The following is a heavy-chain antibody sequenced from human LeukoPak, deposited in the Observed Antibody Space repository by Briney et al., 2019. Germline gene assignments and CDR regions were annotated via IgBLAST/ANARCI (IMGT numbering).Heavy chain of an antibody. CDR3: ARDDPPKWELPFDY. D-gene: IGHD1-26*01. CDR1: GGTFSSYA. V-gene: IGHV1-69*13. Sequence: GASVKVSCKASGGTFSSYAISWVRQAPGQGLEWMGGIIPIFGTANYAQKFQGRVTITADESTSTAYMELSSLRSDDTAVYYCARDDPPKWELPFDYWGQGTLVTVSS. CDR2: IIPIFGTA. J-gene: IGHJ4*02.